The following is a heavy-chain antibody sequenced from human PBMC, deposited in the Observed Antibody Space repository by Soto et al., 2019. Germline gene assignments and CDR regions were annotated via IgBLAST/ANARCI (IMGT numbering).Heavy chain of an antibody. Sequence: PGGSLKLSSAASGVRFIGYGMHWVRQAPGKGLEWLAVISFDGSNRIYADSVKGRFTISRDNSKNTLYLQMDSLRADDTAIYYCARGNNHFDRWGQGILVTVSS. CDR3: ARGNNHFDR. J-gene: IGHJ4*02. CDR2: ISFDGSNR. CDR1: GVRFIGYG. V-gene: IGHV3-30*03. D-gene: IGHD1-20*01.